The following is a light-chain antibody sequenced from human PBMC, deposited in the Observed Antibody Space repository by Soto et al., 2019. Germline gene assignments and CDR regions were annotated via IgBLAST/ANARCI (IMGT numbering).Light chain of an antibody. V-gene: IGLV1-51*01. Sequence: QSVLTQPPSVSAAPGQKVTLSCSGSSSNIGNNYVSWYQQLPGTAPKLLIYDNNKRPSGIPDRFSGSKSGTSATLGITGLQTGDEADYYCGTWDGSLSVGEFGGGTKVTVL. CDR1: SSNIGNNY. CDR3: GTWDGSLSVGE. CDR2: DNN. J-gene: IGLJ3*02.